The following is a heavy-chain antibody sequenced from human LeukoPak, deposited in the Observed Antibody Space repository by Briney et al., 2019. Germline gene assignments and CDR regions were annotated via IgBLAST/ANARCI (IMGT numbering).Heavy chain of an antibody. CDR1: GFTFRRYS. CDR2: ISSSTSYI. D-gene: IGHD6-19*01. J-gene: IGHJ5*02. Sequence: PGWALRLSRAASGFTFRRYSMNGVGQAPGKGREGVSSISSSTSYIYYADSAKGPSTISRDNAKNSVYLQMTSLRAEDTAVYYCAREAPQWLVAKNWFDPWGQGTLVTVSS. CDR3: AREAPQWLVAKNWFDP. V-gene: IGHV3-21*01.